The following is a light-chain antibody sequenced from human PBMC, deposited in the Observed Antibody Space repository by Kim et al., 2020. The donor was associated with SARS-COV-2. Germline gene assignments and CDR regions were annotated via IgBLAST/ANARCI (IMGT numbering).Light chain of an antibody. CDR1: QSISSH. V-gene: IGKV1-39*01. Sequence: DIQMTQSPSSLSASVGDRVTITCRTTQSISSHLNWYQQKPGRAPRLLISAASTLQGGVPSRFSGSGSETDFTPTISSLQPEDFATYFWQRSNIPPFTFGRGTKVDIK. J-gene: IGKJ3*01. CDR2: AAS. CDR3: QRSNIPPFT.